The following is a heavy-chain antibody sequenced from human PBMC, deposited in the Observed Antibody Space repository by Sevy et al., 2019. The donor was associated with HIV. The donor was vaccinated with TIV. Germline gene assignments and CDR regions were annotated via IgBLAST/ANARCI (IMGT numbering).Heavy chain of an antibody. CDR1: GFNFSIYG. J-gene: IGHJ4*02. CDR3: ARGRDYGNFDY. V-gene: IGHV3-33*01. CDR2: IGYDGSNK. Sequence: GGSLRLSCAASGFNFSIYGMHWVRQAPGKGLEWVALIGYDGSNKYYADSVKGRFTISRDNSKNTLYLQMNSLRAEDTAVYYCARGRDYGNFDYWGQGTLVTVSS. D-gene: IGHD4-17*01.